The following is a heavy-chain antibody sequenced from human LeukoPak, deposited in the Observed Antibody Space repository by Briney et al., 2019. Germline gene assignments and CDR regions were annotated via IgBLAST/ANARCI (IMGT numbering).Heavy chain of an antibody. CDR3: AKGQNLYYYYGMDV. CDR2: ISGSGGST. CDR1: GFTFSSYA. J-gene: IGHJ6*02. D-gene: IGHD1-14*01. V-gene: IGHV3-23*01. Sequence: GGSLRLSCAASGFTFSSYAMSWVRQAPGKGLEWVSAISGSGGSTYYADSVKGRFTISRDNSKNTLYLQMNSLGAEDTAVYYCAKGQNLYYYYGMDVWGQGTTVTVSS.